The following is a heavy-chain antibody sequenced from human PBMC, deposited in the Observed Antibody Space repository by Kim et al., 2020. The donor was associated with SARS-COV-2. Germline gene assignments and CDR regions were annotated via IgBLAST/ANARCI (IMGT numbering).Heavy chain of an antibody. D-gene: IGHD6-19*01. Sequence: SPTLSLTCAISGDSVSSNSAAWNWIRQSPSRGLEWLGRTYYRSKWYNDYAVSVKSRITINPDTSKNQFSLQLNSVTPEDTAVYYCARRIAVAGTGAFDIWGQGTMVPVSS. CDR1: GDSVSSNSAA. CDR2: TYYRSKWYN. CDR3: ARRIAVAGTGAFDI. J-gene: IGHJ3*02. V-gene: IGHV6-1*01.